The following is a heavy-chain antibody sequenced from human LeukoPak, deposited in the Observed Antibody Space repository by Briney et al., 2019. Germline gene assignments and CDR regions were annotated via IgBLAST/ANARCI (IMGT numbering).Heavy chain of an antibody. J-gene: IGHJ6*03. V-gene: IGHV3-9*01. CDR2: ISWNSGSI. D-gene: IGHD3-22*01. CDR3: AREAERDYYDSSGYYSYYMDV. CDR1: GFTFDDYA. Sequence: GGSLRLSCAASGFTFDDYAMHWVRQAPGKGLEWVSGISWNSGSIGYADSVKGRFTISRDNAKNSLYLQMNSLRAEDTALYHCAREAERDYYDSSGYYSYYMDVWGKGTTITISS.